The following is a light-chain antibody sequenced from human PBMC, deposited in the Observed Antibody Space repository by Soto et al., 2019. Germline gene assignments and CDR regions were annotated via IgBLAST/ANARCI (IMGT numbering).Light chain of an antibody. J-gene: IGLJ1*01. V-gene: IGLV3-9*01. Sequence: SYELTQPLSVSVALGQTARITCEGNNIGSKSVHWYQQKPGQAPVLVVYRDTNRPSGIPERFSGSNSGNTATLAISRALDGDEADFYCQVWHSSTAVFGTGTKVTVL. CDR1: NIGSKS. CDR2: RDT. CDR3: QVWHSSTAV.